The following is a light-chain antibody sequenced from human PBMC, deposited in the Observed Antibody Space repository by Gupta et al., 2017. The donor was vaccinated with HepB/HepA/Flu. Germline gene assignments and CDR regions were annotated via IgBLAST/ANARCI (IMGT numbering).Light chain of an antibody. Sequence: SSELTQDPAVSVALGQTVRITCQGDSLRSYYASWYQQRPGQAPVLVIYGKNNRPSGIPDRFSGSSSGNTASVTITGAQAEEEADYYCNSRDSSGNNLVFGGGTKLTVL. CDR1: SLRSYY. V-gene: IGLV3-19*01. CDR2: GKN. J-gene: IGLJ3*02. CDR3: NSRDSSGNNLV.